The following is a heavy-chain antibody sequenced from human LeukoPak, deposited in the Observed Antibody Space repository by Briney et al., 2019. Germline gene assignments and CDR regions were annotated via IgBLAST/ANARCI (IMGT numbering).Heavy chain of an antibody. CDR1: GGSISSGGYY. Sequence: SETLSLTCTVSGGSISSGGYYWSWIRQHPGKGLGWIGYIYYSGSTYYNPSLKSRVTISVDTSKNQFSLKLSSVTAADTAVYYCARGRGSTSWDFDLWGRGTLVTVSS. V-gene: IGHV4-31*03. CDR2: IYYSGST. J-gene: IGHJ2*01. CDR3: ARGRGSTSWDFDL. D-gene: IGHD2-2*01.